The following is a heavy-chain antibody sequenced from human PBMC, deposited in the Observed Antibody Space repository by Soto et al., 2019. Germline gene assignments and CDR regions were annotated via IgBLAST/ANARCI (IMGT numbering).Heavy chain of an antibody. CDR3: AKGQIVGATPYFDY. CDR1: GFTFSSYG. Sequence: GGSLRLSCASSGFTFSSYGMHWVRQAPGKGLEWVAVISYDGSNKYYADSVKGRFTISRDNSKNTLYLQMNSLRAEDTAVYYYAKGQIVGATPYFDYWGQGTLVTVSS. D-gene: IGHD1-26*01. J-gene: IGHJ4*02. CDR2: ISYDGSNK. V-gene: IGHV3-30*18.